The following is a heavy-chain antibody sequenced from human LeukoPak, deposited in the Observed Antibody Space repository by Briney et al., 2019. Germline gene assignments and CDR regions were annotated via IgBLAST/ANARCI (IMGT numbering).Heavy chain of an antibody. CDR3: ARGQYYDSSGYPLVDV. CDR1: GGSMSSYY. D-gene: IGHD3-22*01. CDR2: IYYSGNT. J-gene: IGHJ4*02. V-gene: IGHV4-59*01. Sequence: SETLSLTCTVSGGSMSSYYWSWIRQPPGKGLEWIGHIYYSGNTNYNPSLKSRVTISVDTSKNQFSLKLSSVTAADTAVYYCARGQYYDSSGYPLVDVWGQGTLVTVSS.